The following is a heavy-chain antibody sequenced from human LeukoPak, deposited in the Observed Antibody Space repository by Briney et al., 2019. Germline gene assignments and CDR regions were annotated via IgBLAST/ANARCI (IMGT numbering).Heavy chain of an antibody. CDR1: GYTFTSYY. CDR2: INPSGGST. J-gene: IGHJ6*03. CDR3: ARDHSLYSMDV. V-gene: IGHV1-46*01. Sequence: ASVKVSCKASGYTFTSYYMHWVRQAPGQGLEWMGIINPSGGSTSYAQKFQGRVTMTRDMSTSTVYMELSSLRSEDTAVCYCARDHSLYSMDVWGKGTTVTVSS.